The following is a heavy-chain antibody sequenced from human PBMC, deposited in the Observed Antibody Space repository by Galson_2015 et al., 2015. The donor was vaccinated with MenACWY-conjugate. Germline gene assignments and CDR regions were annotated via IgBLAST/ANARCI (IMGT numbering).Heavy chain of an antibody. D-gene: IGHD3-10*01. Sequence: SLRLSCAASGFTFSSYAMHWVRQAPGKGLEWVAVISYDGSNKYYADSVKGRFTISRDNSKNTLYLQMNSLRAEDTAVYYCARDGWRRGGVRGVIIDYWGQGTLVTVSS. J-gene: IGHJ4*02. CDR1: GFTFSSYA. CDR2: ISYDGSNK. V-gene: IGHV3-30*04. CDR3: ARDGWRRGGVRGVIIDY.